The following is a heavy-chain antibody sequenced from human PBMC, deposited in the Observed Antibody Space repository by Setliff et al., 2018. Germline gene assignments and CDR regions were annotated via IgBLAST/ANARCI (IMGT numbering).Heavy chain of an antibody. V-gene: IGHV4-34*01. D-gene: IGHD6-13*01. CDR3: ARGSRKEYSSSWDLFDY. J-gene: IGHJ4*02. CDR2: INHSGST. Sequence: SETLSLTCAVYGGSFSGYYWSWIRQPPGKGLEWIGEINHSGSTNYNPSLKSRVTISVDTSKNQFSLKLSSVTAADTAVYYCARGSRKEYSSSWDLFDYWGQGTLVTVSS. CDR1: GGSFSGYY.